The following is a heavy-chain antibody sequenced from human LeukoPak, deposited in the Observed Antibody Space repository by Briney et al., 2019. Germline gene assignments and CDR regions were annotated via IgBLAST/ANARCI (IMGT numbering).Heavy chain of an antibody. CDR1: GGSISSYY. CDR2: IYYSGST. D-gene: IGHD3-22*01. Sequence: PSETLSLTCTVSGGSISSYYWSWIRQPPGKGLEWIGYIYYSGSTNYNPSLKSRVTISVDTSKNQFSLKLSSVTAADTAVYYCARHIPIGYYDSSGLDAFDIWGQGTMVTVSS. J-gene: IGHJ3*02. CDR3: ARHIPIGYYDSSGLDAFDI. V-gene: IGHV4-59*08.